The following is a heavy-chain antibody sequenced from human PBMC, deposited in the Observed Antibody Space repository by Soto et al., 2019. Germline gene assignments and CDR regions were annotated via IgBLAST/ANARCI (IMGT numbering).Heavy chain of an antibody. CDR3: ARDTPATRHGMDG. D-gene: IGHD2-15*01. Sequence: EVQLVETGGGLIQPGGSLRLSCAASGFTVSSNYMSWVRQAPGKGLEWVSVIYSGGSTYYADSVRGRFTISRDNSKNTLYLQMKSLRSEDTAVYYCARDTPATRHGMDGWGQGTPFTVSS. CDR2: IYSGGST. V-gene: IGHV3-53*02. CDR1: GFTVSSNY. J-gene: IGHJ6*02.